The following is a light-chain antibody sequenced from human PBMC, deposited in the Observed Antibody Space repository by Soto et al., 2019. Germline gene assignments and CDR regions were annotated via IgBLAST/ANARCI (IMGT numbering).Light chain of an antibody. CDR1: QSVLYSSNNKNY. Sequence: DIVMTQSPDSLAVSLGERATINCKSSQSVLYSSNNKNYLAWYQQKPGQPPKLLIYWASARESGVPDRFTGSGSGTDFTLTISSLQAEDVAVYYCQQYYRSRTFGQGTKVEIK. CDR3: QQYYRSRT. CDR2: WAS. J-gene: IGKJ1*01. V-gene: IGKV4-1*01.